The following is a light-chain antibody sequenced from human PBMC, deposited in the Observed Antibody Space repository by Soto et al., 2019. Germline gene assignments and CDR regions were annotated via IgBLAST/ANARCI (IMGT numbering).Light chain of an antibody. Sequence: ETVLTQSPGTLSLSPGERATLSCRASQSVSSSYLAWYQQKPGQSPRLLIYGASSRATGIPDRFSGSGSGTDFTLTIIRLEPEDFAVYYCQQYGTSPSKFGQGTKVDIK. J-gene: IGKJ1*01. CDR1: QSVSSSY. CDR2: GAS. CDR3: QQYGTSPSK. V-gene: IGKV3-20*01.